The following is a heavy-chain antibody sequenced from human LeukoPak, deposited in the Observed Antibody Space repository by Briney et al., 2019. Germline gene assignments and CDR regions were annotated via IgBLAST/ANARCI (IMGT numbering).Heavy chain of an antibody. CDR2: IYYGGST. V-gene: IGHV4-59*01. CDR1: GGSISSYY. D-gene: IGHD3-22*01. J-gene: IGHJ4*02. CDR3: ARGNSHYYDSSAYSTFDY. Sequence: PSETLSLTCTVSGGSISSYYWSWIRQPPGKGLEWIGYIYYGGSTNYNPSLKSRVTISVDTSKNQFSLKLSSVTAADTAVYYCARGNSHYYDSSAYSTFDYWGQGTLVTVSS.